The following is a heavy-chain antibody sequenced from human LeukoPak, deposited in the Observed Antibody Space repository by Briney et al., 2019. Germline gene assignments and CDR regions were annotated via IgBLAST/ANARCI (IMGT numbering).Heavy chain of an antibody. CDR1: GFTFSDYY. J-gene: IGHJ4*02. CDR3: ARDIPDIVATDTGDYFDY. CDR2: ISSSGSTI. V-gene: IGHV3-11*01. D-gene: IGHD5-12*01. Sequence: GGSLRLSCAASGFTFSDYYMSWIRQALGKGLEWVSYISSSGSTIYYADSVKGRFTISRDNAKNSLYLQMNSLRAEDTAVYYCARDIPDIVATDTGDYFDYWGQGTLVTVSS.